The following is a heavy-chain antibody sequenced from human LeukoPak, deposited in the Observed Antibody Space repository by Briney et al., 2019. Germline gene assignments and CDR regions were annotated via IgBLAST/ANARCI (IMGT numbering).Heavy chain of an antibody. Sequence: SETLSLTCSVSGDSISSNNCYWGWIRQPPGKGLEWIGSIDYSGRTFYNPSLKSRVTISADTSKNQFSLKLSSVTAADTAVYYCAREGVATSHGFKNRGIAAADPFDYWGQGTLVTVSS. V-gene: IGHV4-39*07. CDR1: GDSISSNNCY. J-gene: IGHJ4*02. CDR3: AREGVATSHGFKNRGIAAADPFDY. CDR2: IDYSGRT. D-gene: IGHD6-13*01.